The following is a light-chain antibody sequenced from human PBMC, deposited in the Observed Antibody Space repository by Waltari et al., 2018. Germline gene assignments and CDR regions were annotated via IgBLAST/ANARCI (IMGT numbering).Light chain of an antibody. CDR1: SSDVGGHNY. CDR3: SSYAGSNNLV. V-gene: IGLV2-8*01. CDR2: EVS. J-gene: IGLJ1*01. Sequence: QSALTQPPSASGSPGQSVTISCTGTSSDVGGHNYVSWYQQHPGKAPKLMIYEVSKRPSGVPDRFSVSKSGNTASLTVSGLQAEDEADYYCSSYAGSNNLVFGTGTRVTVL.